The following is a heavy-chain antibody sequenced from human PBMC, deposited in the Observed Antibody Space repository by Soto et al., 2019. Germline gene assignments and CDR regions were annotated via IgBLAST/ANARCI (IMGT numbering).Heavy chain of an antibody. CDR2: ISRGGSVI. Sequence: GGSLRLSCAASGFSFSDSYMSWIRQAPGKGLEWVSYISRGGSVIYYADSVKGRFTISRDDAKNSLYLEMNSLRAEDTAIYYCASDPHAVDIGYWGQETLVTVSS. V-gene: IGHV3-11*01. J-gene: IGHJ4*02. CDR1: GFSFSDSY. CDR3: ASDPHAVDIGY.